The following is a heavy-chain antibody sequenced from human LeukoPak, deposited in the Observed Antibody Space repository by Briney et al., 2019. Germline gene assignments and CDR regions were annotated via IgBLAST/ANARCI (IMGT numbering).Heavy chain of an antibody. V-gene: IGHV1-2*02. CDR1: GYTFTGYY. J-gene: IGHJ5*02. Sequence: ASVKVSCKASGYTFTGYYMHWVRQAPGQGLEWMGWIDPNSGGTNYAQEFQGRVTMTRDTSISTAYMELSRLRSDDTAVYYCARDGAIAAAPYNWFDPWGQGTLVTVSS. D-gene: IGHD6-13*01. CDR3: ARDGAIAAAPYNWFDP. CDR2: IDPNSGGT.